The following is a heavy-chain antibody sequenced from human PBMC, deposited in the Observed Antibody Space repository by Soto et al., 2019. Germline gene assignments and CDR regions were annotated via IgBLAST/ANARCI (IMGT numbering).Heavy chain of an antibody. Sequence: ASVKVSCKVSGYTITELSMHWVRQAPGKGLEWMGGFDPEDGETHYTQKLQGRVTMTTDTSTSTAYMELRGLRSDDTAVYYCARVRQLVGYFYYYMDVWGKGTTVTVSS. CDR3: ARVRQLVGYFYYYMDV. V-gene: IGHV1-24*01. D-gene: IGHD6-6*01. CDR2: FDPEDGET. CDR1: GYTITELS. J-gene: IGHJ6*03.